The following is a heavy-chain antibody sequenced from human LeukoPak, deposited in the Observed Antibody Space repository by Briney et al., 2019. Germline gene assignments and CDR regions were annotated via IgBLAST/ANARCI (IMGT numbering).Heavy chain of an antibody. V-gene: IGHV4-39*01. CDR1: GGPISGSSYY. J-gene: IGHJ4*02. CDR2: IYYSGST. Sequence: SETLSLTCTVSGGPISGSSYYWGWIRQPPGKGLEWIASIYYSGSTYYNPSLKSRVTISVDTSKNQFSLKLSSVTAADTAVYYCARWYNGSLDYWGQGTLVTVFS. D-gene: IGHD1-26*01. CDR3: ARWYNGSLDY.